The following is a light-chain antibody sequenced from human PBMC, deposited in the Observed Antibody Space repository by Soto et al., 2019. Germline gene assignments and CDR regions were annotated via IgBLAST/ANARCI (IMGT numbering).Light chain of an antibody. Sequence: QSALTQPASVSGSPGQSITISCTGNSSNVGSYKLVSWYQQHPGKAPKLMIFEVNKRPSGVSNRFSGSKSGNTASLTISGLKVEYEADYYCCSSGGSPTYVFGTGTKLTVL. CDR1: SSNVGSYKL. V-gene: IGLV2-23*02. J-gene: IGLJ1*01. CDR3: CSSGGSPTYV. CDR2: EVN.